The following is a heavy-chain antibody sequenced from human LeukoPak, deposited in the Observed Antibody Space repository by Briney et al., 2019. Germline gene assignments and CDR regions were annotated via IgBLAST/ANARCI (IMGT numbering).Heavy chain of an antibody. CDR1: GYTFTSYG. CDR2: ISAYNGNT. J-gene: IGHJ4*02. D-gene: IGHD3-10*01. Sequence: GASVKVSCKASGYTFTSYGISWVRQAPGQGLEWMGWISAYNGNTNYAQKLQGRVTMTTDTSTSTAYMELRSLRSDDTAVYYCARDRRYSYGSGSPPVYFDYWGQGTLVTVSS. V-gene: IGHV1-18*01. CDR3: ARDRRYSYGSGSPPVYFDY.